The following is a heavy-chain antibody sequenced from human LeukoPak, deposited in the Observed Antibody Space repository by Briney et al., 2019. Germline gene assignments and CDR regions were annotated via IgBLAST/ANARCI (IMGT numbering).Heavy chain of an antibody. Sequence: SETLSLTCTVSGGSISSGGYYWSWIRQHPGKGLEWIGYIYYSGSTYYNPSLKSRVTISVDKSKNQFSLKLSSVTAADTAVYYCASQFYGDYDDYWGQGTLVTVSS. J-gene: IGHJ4*02. D-gene: IGHD4-17*01. CDR1: GGSISSGGYY. CDR3: ASQFYGDYDDY. CDR2: IYYSGST. V-gene: IGHV4-31*03.